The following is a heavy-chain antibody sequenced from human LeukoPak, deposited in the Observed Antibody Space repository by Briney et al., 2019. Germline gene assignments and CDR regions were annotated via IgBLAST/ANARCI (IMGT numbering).Heavy chain of an antibody. D-gene: IGHD4-17*01. V-gene: IGHV4-34*01. J-gene: IGHJ4*02. CDR2: INHSGST. Sequence: WETLSLTCAVYGGSFSGYYWSWIRQPPGKGLEWIGEINHSGSTNYNPSLKSRVTISQDTSKNQFSLKLSSVTAADTAVYYCARVLYGDYDYWGQGTLVTVSS. CDR1: GGSFSGYY. CDR3: ARVLYGDYDY.